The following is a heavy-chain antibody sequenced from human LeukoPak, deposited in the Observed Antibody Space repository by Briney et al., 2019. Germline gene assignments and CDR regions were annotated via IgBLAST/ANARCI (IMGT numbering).Heavy chain of an antibody. D-gene: IGHD3-10*02. J-gene: IGHJ6*04. CDR3: AELGITMIGGV. V-gene: IGHV3-48*03. Sequence: GGSLRLSCAASGFAFSSYEMNCVRQAPGKGLEWVSYISSSGSTIYYADSVKGRFTISRDNAKNSLYLQMNRLRAEDRAVYYCAELGITMIGGVWGKGTTVTISS. CDR1: GFAFSSYE. CDR2: ISSSGSTI.